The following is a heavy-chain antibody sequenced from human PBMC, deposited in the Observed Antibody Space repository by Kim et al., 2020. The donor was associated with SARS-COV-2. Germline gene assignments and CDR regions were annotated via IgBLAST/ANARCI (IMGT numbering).Heavy chain of an antibody. CDR3: TKEIDFDP. CDR2: HGGDI. Sequence: HGGDIGYADSVKGRFTISRDNARSSLYLQMNSLRVEDTALYYCTKEIDFDPWGQGTLVTVSS. V-gene: IGHV3-9*01. J-gene: IGHJ5*02.